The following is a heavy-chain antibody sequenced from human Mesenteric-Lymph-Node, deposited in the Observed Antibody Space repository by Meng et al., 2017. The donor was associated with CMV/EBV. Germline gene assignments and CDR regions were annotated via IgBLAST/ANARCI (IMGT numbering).Heavy chain of an antibody. Sequence: SGPTLVKPTQTLTLTCTFSGFSLSTSGMCVSWVRQPPGKALEWLALIDWDDDKYYSTSLKTRLTISKDTSKNQVVLTMTNMDPVDTATYYCAHSLPQVTVAGEFDYWGQGTLVTVSS. J-gene: IGHJ4*02. D-gene: IGHD6-13*01. CDR2: IDWDDDK. CDR1: GFSLSTSGMC. V-gene: IGHV2-70*12. CDR3: AHSLPQVTVAGEFDY.